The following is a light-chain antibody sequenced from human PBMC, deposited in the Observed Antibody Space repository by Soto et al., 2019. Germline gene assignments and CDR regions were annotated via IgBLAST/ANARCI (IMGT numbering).Light chain of an antibody. CDR2: DVF. CDR1: QDISKY. V-gene: IGKV1-33*01. J-gene: IGKJ4*01. Sequence: DIQMTQSASSLPASVGDTVTISCQASQDISKYLNWFQQKPGKAPKLLIYDVFNVETGVPSRFSGRGSGTDFTLIISNLPPEDFATYFRQPYDQFAITFGGGTKVDI. CDR3: QPYDQFAIT.